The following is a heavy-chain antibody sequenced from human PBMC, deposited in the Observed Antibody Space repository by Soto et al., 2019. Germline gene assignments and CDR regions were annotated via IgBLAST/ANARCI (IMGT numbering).Heavy chain of an antibody. CDR2: TYASGTT. CDR3: ARDPLGRYCNSGPCSTMDV. CDR1: GFTFSSYA. Sequence: GGSLRLSCAASGFTFSSYAMNWVRQAPGKGLEWVSVTYASGTTYYADSVKGRFTISRDSSKNTLLLQMNSLRAEDTAVYHCARDPLGRYCNSGPCSTMDVWGQGTTVTVSS. D-gene: IGHD2-15*01. V-gene: IGHV3-66*01. J-gene: IGHJ6*02.